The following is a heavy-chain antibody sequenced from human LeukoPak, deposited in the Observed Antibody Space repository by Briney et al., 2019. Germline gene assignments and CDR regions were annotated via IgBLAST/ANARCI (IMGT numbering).Heavy chain of an antibody. CDR1: GGSISSSSYY. V-gene: IGHV4-39*01. J-gene: IGHJ4*02. CDR2: IYYRGST. CDR3: ATGSYYNVGFDY. D-gene: IGHD3-10*01. Sequence: SETLSLTCTVSGGSISSSSYYWGWIRQPPGKGLEWIGSIYYRGSTYYNPSLKSRVTISVDTSKNQFSLKLSSVTAADTAVYYCATGSYYNVGFDYWGQGTLVTVSS.